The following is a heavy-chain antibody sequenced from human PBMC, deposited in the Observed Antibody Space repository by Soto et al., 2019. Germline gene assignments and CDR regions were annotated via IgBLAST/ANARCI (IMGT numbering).Heavy chain of an antibody. J-gene: IGHJ6*03. Sequence: QVQLQQWGAGLLKPSETLSLTCAVYGGSFSGYYWSWIRQPPGKGLEWIGEINHSGSTNYTPSLKSRVTISVDTSKNQFSLKLRSVTAADTAVYYCARARARTYYYYMDVWGKGTTVTVSS. CDR2: INHSGST. CDR1: GGSFSGYY. CDR3: ARARARTYYYYMDV. D-gene: IGHD1-26*01. V-gene: IGHV4-34*01.